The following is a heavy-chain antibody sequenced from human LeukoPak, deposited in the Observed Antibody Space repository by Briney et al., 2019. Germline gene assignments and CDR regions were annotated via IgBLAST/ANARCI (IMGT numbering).Heavy chain of an antibody. V-gene: IGHV1-8*01. Sequence: ASVKVSCKASGYTFTSYDINWVRQATGQGLEWMGWMNPNSGNTGYAQKFQGRVTMTRDTSVSTAYMELSRLRSEDTAVYYRARGVLRFLESGTFFPDYYYYMDVWGKGTTVTVSS. CDR3: ARGVLRFLESGTFFPDYYYYMDV. J-gene: IGHJ6*03. CDR1: GYTFTSYD. CDR2: MNPNSGNT. D-gene: IGHD3-3*01.